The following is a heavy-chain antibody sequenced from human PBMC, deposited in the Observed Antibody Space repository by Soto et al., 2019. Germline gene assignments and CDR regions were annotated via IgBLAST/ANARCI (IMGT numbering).Heavy chain of an antibody. CDR2: IYYSGST. J-gene: IGHJ6*03. D-gene: IGHD4-17*01. CDR3: ARQCPTTVTPNYYMDV. V-gene: IGHV4-39*01. Sequence: SETVSLTCTVSGGSISSSSYYWGWIRQPPGKGLEWIGSIYYSGSTYYNPSLKSRVTISVDTSKNQFSLKLSSVTAADTAVYYCARQCPTTVTPNYYMDVWGKGTTVTVSS. CDR1: GGSISSSSYY.